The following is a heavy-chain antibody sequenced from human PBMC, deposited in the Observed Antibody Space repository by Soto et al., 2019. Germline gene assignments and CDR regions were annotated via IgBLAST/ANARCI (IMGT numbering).Heavy chain of an antibody. Sequence: QVQLVESGGGVVQPGRSLRVSCAASGFTFSIYAMHWVRQAPGTGLEWVAVISYDGNKTYYADSVKGRFTISRDNSKKTVYLQMNILRDEDTAVYCCAKGRGTRRQWLIDPFDYGGQGTVVTVSP. V-gene: IGHV3-30*18. J-gene: IGHJ4*02. CDR3: AKGRGTRRQWLIDPFDY. D-gene: IGHD6-19*01. CDR1: GFTFSIYA. CDR2: ISYDGNKT.